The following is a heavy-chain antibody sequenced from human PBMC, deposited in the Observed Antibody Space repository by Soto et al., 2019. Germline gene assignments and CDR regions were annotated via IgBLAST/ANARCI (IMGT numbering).Heavy chain of an antibody. CDR3: VRVANTGYYDY. V-gene: IGHV3-13*01. J-gene: IGHJ4*02. CDR1: GFTFSSYA. D-gene: IGHD2-8*02. Sequence: GGSLRLSCAASGFTFSSYAMSWVRQAPGTGLECVSVISGGGDTFYPDSVKGRFSVSRENAKNSLFFQMNSLRAGDTAVYYCVRVANTGYYDYWGQGILVTVSS. CDR2: ISGGGDT.